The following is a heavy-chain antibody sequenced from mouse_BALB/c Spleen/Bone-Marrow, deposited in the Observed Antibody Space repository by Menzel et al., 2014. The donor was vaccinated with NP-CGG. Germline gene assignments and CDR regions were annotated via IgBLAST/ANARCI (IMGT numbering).Heavy chain of an antibody. Sequence: VQLQQSGTVLARPGAAVKMSCKASGYTFSNYWMHWIKQRPGQGLEWIGTIHPGNSDTTYNQKFKGKAKLTAVTSTGTAYMELSSLTNEDSAVYYCTTLARNNFDYWGRGTTLTVSS. CDR3: TTLARNNFDY. CDR2: IHPGNSDT. J-gene: IGHJ2*01. D-gene: IGHD3-1*01. CDR1: GYTFSNYW. V-gene: IGHV1-5*01.